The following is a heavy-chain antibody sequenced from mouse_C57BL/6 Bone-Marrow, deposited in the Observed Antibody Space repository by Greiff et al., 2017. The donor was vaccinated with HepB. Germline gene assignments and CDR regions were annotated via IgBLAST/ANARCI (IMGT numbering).Heavy chain of an antibody. V-gene: IGHV1-18*01. Sequence: VQLKQSGPELVKPGASVKIPCKASGYTFTDYNMDWVKQSHGKSLEWIGDINPNNGGTIYNQKFKGKATLTVDKSSSTAYMELRSLTSEDTAVYYCARLGLRPFAYWGQGTLVTVSA. J-gene: IGHJ3*01. D-gene: IGHD2-2*01. CDR2: INPNNGGT. CDR3: ARLGLRPFAY. CDR1: GYTFTDYN.